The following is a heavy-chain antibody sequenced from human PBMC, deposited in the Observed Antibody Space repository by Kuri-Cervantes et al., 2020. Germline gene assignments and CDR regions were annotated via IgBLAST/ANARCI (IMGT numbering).Heavy chain of an antibody. CDR3: ARGRGSSWYYFQH. CDR1: GFTFSSYE. D-gene: IGHD6-13*01. CDR2: ISSNGGST. V-gene: IGHV3-64*02. J-gene: IGHJ1*01. Sequence: GESLKISCAASGFTFSSYEMNWVRQAPGKGLEYVSAISSNGGSTYYADSVKGRFTISRDNSKNTLYLQMGSLRAEDMAVYYCARGRGSSWYYFQHWGQGTLVTVSS.